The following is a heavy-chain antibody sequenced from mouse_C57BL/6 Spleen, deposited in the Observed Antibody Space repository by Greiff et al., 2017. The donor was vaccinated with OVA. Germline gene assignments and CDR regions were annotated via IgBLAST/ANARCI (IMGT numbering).Heavy chain of an antibody. D-gene: IGHD1-1*01. CDR2: IDPENGDT. V-gene: IGHV14-4*01. Sequence: EVQLQQSGAELVRPGASVKLSCTASGFNIKDDYMHWVKQRPEQGLEWIGWIDPENGDTEYASKFQGKATITADTSSNTAYLQLSSLTSEDTAVYYCTRGSLYYGSSYVDYWGQGTTRTVSS. CDR1: GFNIKDDY. J-gene: IGHJ2*01. CDR3: TRGSLYYGSSYVDY.